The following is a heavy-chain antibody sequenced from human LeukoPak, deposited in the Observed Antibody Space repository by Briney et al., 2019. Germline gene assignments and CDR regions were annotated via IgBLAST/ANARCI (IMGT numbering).Heavy chain of an antibody. J-gene: IGHJ4*02. V-gene: IGHV1-18*01. CDR2: ISGYNGNT. CDR1: GYTFTNFC. CDR3: ARDMDSGPDFFDY. Sequence: ASVKVSCKTSGYTFTNFCITWVRQAPGQGLEWMGWISGYNGNTYYTQKFQGRVTMTTDTSTSTAYMDLRSLRSDDTAVFYCARDMDSGPDFFDYWGQGTLVTVSS. D-gene: IGHD1-26*01.